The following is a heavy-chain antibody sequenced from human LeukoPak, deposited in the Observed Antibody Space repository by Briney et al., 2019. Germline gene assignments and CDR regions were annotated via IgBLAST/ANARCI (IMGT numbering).Heavy chain of an antibody. CDR2: IYYSGST. Sequence: SETLSLTCTVSGGSISSYYWSWIRQPPGKGLEWIGYIYYSGSTNYNPSLKSRVTISVDTSKNQFTLKLSSVTAADTAVYYCARLEGSSSGPGYGMDVWGQGTTVTVSS. D-gene: IGHD6-6*01. J-gene: IGHJ6*02. CDR3: ARLEGSSSGPGYGMDV. CDR1: GGSISSYY. V-gene: IGHV4-59*08.